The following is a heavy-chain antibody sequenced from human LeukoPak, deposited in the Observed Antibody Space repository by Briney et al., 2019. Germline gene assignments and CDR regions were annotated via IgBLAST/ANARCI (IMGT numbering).Heavy chain of an antibody. CDR3: ARDLLGWELHYFDY. Sequence: GGSLRLSCEASGFTLRSYAMNWVRQAPGKGLEWVSGILGSGESTYYADSVKGRFSISRDNAKNSLYLQMNSLRAEDTAVYYCARDLLGWELHYFDYWGQGTLVTVSS. J-gene: IGHJ4*02. V-gene: IGHV3-23*01. CDR2: ILGSGEST. CDR1: GFTLRSYA. D-gene: IGHD1-26*01.